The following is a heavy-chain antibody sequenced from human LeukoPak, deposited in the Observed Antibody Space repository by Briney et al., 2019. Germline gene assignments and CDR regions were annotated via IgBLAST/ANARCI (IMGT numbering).Heavy chain of an antibody. CDR2: IRSKANSYAT. D-gene: IGHD6-19*01. Sequence: GGSLRLSCAASGFTFSGSAMHWVRQASGKGLEWVGRIRSKANSYATAYAASVKGRFTISRDDSKNTAYLQMNSLKTEDTAVYYCAASIAVAGPHTDDAFDIWGQGTMVTVSS. CDR3: AASIAVAGPHTDDAFDI. V-gene: IGHV3-73*01. J-gene: IGHJ3*02. CDR1: GFTFSGSA.